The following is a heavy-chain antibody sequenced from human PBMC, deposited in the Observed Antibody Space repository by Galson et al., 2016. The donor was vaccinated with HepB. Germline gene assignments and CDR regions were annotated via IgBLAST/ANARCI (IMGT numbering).Heavy chain of an antibody. CDR3: TTLSPAAASDY. Sequence: SLRLSCAASGFTFSDACMNWVRQAPGKRLEWVGRSKGKTDGGTTDYAVPVKGRFTISRDDSKTTLYMRMNSLKTEDTAVYFCTTLSPAAASDYWGQGTLIIVSS. CDR2: SKGKTDGGTT. V-gene: IGHV3-15*01. J-gene: IGHJ4*02. D-gene: IGHD6-13*01. CDR1: GFTFSDAC.